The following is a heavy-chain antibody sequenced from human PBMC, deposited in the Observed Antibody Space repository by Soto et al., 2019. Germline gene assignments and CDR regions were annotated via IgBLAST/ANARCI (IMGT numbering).Heavy chain of an antibody. V-gene: IGHV3-23*01. CDR2: ISGSGGST. D-gene: IGHD2-15*01. CDR1: GFTFSSYA. Sequence: GGSLRLSCAASGFTFSSYAMSWVRQAPGKGLEWVSAISGSGGSTYYADSVKGRFTISRDNSKNTLYLQMNSLRAEDTAVYYCASGYCSGGSGYYYYYMDVWGKGTTVTVSS. J-gene: IGHJ6*03. CDR3: ASGYCSGGSGYYYYYMDV.